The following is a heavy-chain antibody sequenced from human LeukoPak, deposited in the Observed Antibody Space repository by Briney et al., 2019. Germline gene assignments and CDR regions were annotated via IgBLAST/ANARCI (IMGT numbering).Heavy chain of an antibody. CDR1: GGTFSSYA. V-gene: IGHV1-69*04. CDR3: AILTSYGGTDFDY. Sequence: GASVKVSCKASGGTFSSYAISWVRQAPGQGLEWMGRIIPILGIANYAQKFQGRVTITADKSTSTAYMELRSLRSDDTAVYYCAILTSYGGTDFDYWGQGTLVTVSS. D-gene: IGHD4-23*01. J-gene: IGHJ4*02. CDR2: IIPILGIA.